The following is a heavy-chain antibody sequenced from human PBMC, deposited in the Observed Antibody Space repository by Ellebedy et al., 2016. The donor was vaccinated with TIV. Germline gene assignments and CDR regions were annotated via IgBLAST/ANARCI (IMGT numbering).Heavy chain of an antibody. Sequence: AASVKVSCKVSGYTLTELSMHWVRQAPGKGLEWMGGFDPEDGETIYAQKFQGRVTMTEDTSTDTAYMELSSLRSEDTAVYYCARGTYDYVWGSYRYTGSGDYWGQGTLVTVSS. CDR3: ARGTYDYVWGSYRYTGSGDY. D-gene: IGHD3-16*02. CDR2: FDPEDGET. V-gene: IGHV1-24*01. J-gene: IGHJ4*02. CDR1: GYTLTELS.